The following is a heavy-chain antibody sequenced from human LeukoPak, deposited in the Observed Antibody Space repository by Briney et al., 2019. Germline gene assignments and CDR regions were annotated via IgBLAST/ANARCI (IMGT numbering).Heavy chain of an antibody. CDR3: ARPGKLRNWFDP. CDR2: IYYSGST. D-gene: IGHD4-23*01. J-gene: IGHJ5*02. Sequence: PSETLSLTCTVSGGSISSYYWSWIRQPPGKGLEWIGYIYYSGSTNYNPSLKSRVTISVDTSKNQFSLKLSSVTAADTAVYYCARPGKLRNWFDPWGQGTLVTVSS. V-gene: IGHV4-59*12. CDR1: GGSISSYY.